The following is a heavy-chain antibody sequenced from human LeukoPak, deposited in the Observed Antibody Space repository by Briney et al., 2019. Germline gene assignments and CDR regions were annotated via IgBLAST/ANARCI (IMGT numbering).Heavy chain of an antibody. D-gene: IGHD6-6*01. Sequence: GESLKISFKGSGYSFTSYWIGWVRQMPGKGLEWMGIIYPGDSDTRYSPSFQGQVTISADKSINTAYLHWSSLKASDTAIYFCARRSSIATRLFDYWGQGTLVTVSS. CDR3: ARRSSIATRLFDY. J-gene: IGHJ4*02. V-gene: IGHV5-51*01. CDR2: IYPGDSDT. CDR1: GYSFTSYW.